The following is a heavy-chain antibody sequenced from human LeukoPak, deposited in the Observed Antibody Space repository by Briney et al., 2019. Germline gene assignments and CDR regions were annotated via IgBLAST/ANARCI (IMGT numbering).Heavy chain of an antibody. V-gene: IGHV3-48*02. D-gene: IGHD3-10*01. J-gene: IGHJ4*02. CDR2: ISSTSSTI. CDR3: ARSFGD. CDR1: GFTFNAYA. Sequence: GGTLRLSCAASGFTFNAYAMNWVRQAPGKGLEWVSYISSTSSTIYYADSVKGRFTISRDNAKNSLYLQMNSLRDEDTAVYYCARSFGDWGQGTLVTVSS.